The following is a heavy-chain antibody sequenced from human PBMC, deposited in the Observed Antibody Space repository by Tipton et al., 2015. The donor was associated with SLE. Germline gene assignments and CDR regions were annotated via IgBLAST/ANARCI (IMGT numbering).Heavy chain of an antibody. Sequence: QSGAEVKKPRESLKISCKGSGYSFTTYWIAWVRQMPGKGLEWMGLIYPGDSDTRYSPSFQGHVTISADRSINTAYLQWSSLEASDTAIFYCARGSGTAAAFWGQGTLVTVSS. CDR3: ARGSGTAAAF. CDR2: IYPGDSDT. D-gene: IGHD2-2*01. J-gene: IGHJ4*02. CDR1: GYSFTTYW. V-gene: IGHV5-51*03.